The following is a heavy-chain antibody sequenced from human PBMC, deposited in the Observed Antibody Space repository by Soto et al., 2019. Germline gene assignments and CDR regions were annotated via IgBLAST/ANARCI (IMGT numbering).Heavy chain of an antibody. D-gene: IGHD6-19*01. CDR1: GGSFSGYY. CDR3: ASRYSYSSGWYRKGFDP. V-gene: IGHV4-34*01. J-gene: IGHJ5*02. Sequence: SETLSLTCAVYGGSFSGYYWSWIRQPPGKGLEWIGEINHSGSTNYNPSLKSLVTISVDTSKNQFSLKLSSVTAADTAVYYCASRYSYSSGWYRKGFDPWGQGTLVTVSS. CDR2: INHSGST.